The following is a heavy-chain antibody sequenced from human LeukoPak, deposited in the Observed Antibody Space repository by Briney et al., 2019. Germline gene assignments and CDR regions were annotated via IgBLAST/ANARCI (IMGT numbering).Heavy chain of an antibody. V-gene: IGHV1-18*01. Sequence: ASVKVSCKASGYTFTSYGISWVRQAPGQGLEWMGWISAYNGNTNYAQKLQGRVTMTTDTSTSTAYMELRSLRSDDTAVYYCARNLGDLGDSSGYSSHWGQGTLVTVSS. D-gene: IGHD3-22*01. CDR3: ARNLGDLGDSSGYSSH. CDR1: GYTFTSYG. J-gene: IGHJ4*02. CDR2: ISAYNGNT.